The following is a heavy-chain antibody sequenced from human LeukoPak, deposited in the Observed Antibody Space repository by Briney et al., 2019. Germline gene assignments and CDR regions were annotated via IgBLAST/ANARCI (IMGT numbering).Heavy chain of an antibody. V-gene: IGHV1-8*01. D-gene: IGHD3-10*01. CDR3: ARPTKKYGSGSFDY. CDR1: GYTFTSYD. CDR2: MNPNSGNT. J-gene: IGHJ4*02. Sequence: ASVKVSCKASGYTFTSYDINWVRQATGQGLEWMGWMNPNSGNTGYAQKFQGRVTMTRNTSISTAYMELSSLRSEGTAVYYCARPTKKYGSGSFDYWGQGTLVTVSS.